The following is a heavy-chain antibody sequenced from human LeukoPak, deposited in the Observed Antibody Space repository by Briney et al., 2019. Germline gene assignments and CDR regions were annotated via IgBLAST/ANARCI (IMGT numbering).Heavy chain of an antibody. D-gene: IGHD3-10*01. J-gene: IGHJ4*02. CDR2: INPNTGDP. V-gene: IGHV1-2*02. CDR1: GYTFNGYY. Sequence: ASVKVSCKASGYTFNGYYMHWVRKTPGQGLEWMGWINPNTGDPNYGRKFQGRVTMTRDTSINTAYMELRSLRSDDTAVYYCARSRRVGNGEYPDYWGQGTLVTVSS. CDR3: ARSRRVGNGEYPDY.